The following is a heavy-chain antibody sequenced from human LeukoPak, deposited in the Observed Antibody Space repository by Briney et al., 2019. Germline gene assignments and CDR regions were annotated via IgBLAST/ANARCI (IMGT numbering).Heavy chain of an antibody. CDR1: GYSFSSYW. CDR3: ARRIGGADVFDM. D-gene: IGHD2/OR15-2a*01. CDR2: IYPGDSDS. Sequence: GESLKISCKGSGYSFSSYWIAWVRQMPGKGLEWMGIIYPGDSDSKYSRSFQGQVTTSADKSINTAYLQWSSLKALDSGMYYCARRIGGADVFDMWGQGTMVTVSS. V-gene: IGHV5-51*01. J-gene: IGHJ3*02.